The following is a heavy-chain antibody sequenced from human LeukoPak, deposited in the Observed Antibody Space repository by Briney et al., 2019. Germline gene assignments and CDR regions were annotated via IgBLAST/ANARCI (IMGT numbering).Heavy chain of an antibody. CDR3: ASVSKYGMDV. CDR1: GYTVTSYY. CDR2: LNPSGGSS. V-gene: IGHV1-46*01. J-gene: IGHJ6*02. Sequence: ASVKVSCKASGYTVTSYYMHWVRQAPGQGLEWMGILNPSGGSSSYAQKFQGRATLTRATSTSTVYMELSSLRSEDTAVYYCASVSKYGMDVWGQGTTVIVSS.